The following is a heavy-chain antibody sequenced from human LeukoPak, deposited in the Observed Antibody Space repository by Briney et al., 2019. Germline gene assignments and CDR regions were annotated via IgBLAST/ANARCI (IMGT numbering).Heavy chain of an antibody. J-gene: IGHJ6*01. V-gene: IGHV1-18*01. D-gene: IGHD1-1*01. CDR3: ARDGTQDVRRSSQFYVKYNDNGIDV. Sequence: ASVTVSFKSSGYTFASYGINWVRQPPGQGLEWIGWSNAYNGNTNYDQMFQDRVTLTTDTSATTVYMELTSLRSDDTGIYYCARDGTQDVRRSSQFYVKYNDNGIDVWGQGTMVTVSS. CDR2: SNAYNGNT. CDR1: GYTFASYG.